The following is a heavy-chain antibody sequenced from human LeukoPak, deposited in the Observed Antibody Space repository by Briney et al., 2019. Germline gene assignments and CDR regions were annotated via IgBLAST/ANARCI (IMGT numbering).Heavy chain of an antibody. CDR3: AKDTSARRGSLNG. J-gene: IGHJ4*02. Sequence: GGSLRLSCAVSGITLSNYGMSWVRQAPGKGLEWVSAITDSGGSTSYADSVRGRFTISRDNSKNTLYLQMNSLRAEDTAVYYCAKDTSARRGSLNGWGQGTLVTVSS. D-gene: IGHD3-16*02. CDR2: ITDSGGST. V-gene: IGHV3-23*01. CDR1: GITLSNYG.